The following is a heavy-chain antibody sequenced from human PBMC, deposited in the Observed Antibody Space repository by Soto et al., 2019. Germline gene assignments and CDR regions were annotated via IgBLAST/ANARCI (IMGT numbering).Heavy chain of an antibody. CDR2: ISYDGSNK. Sequence: QVQLVESGGGVVQPGRSLRLSCAASGFTFSSYGMHWVRQAPGKGLEWVAVISYDGSNKYYADSVKGRFTISRDNSKNTLYLKMNSLRAEDTAVYYCAKDTEAPYYYDSTAGAFDIWGQGTMVTVSS. CDR1: GFTFSSYG. J-gene: IGHJ3*02. V-gene: IGHV3-30*18. CDR3: AKDTEAPYYYDSTAGAFDI. D-gene: IGHD3-22*01.